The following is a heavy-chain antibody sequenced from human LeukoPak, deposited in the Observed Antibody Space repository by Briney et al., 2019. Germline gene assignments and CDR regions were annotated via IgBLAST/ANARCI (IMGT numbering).Heavy chain of an antibody. CDR3: ARDLGCSGGSCYSGAFDI. D-gene: IGHD2-15*01. V-gene: IGHV3-48*02. CDR2: ISSSSSTI. Sequence: GGSLRLSCAASGFTFSSYSMNWVRQAPGKGLEWVSYISSSSSTIYYADSVKGRFTSSRDNAKNSLYLQMNSLRDEDTAVYYCARDLGCSGGSCYSGAFDIWGQGTMVTVSS. J-gene: IGHJ3*02. CDR1: GFTFSSYS.